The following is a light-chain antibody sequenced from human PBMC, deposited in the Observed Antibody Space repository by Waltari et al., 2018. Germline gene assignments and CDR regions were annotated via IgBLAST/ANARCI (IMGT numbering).Light chain of an antibody. J-gene: IGLJ3*02. V-gene: IGLV2-14*03. CDR2: DVS. Sequence: QSALTQPASVSGSPGQSITVSCTGISNDVVINNFVSWYQHHPGKAPKVVIYDVSYRPSGVSDRFSGSKSGNTASLTISGLQAEDEADYYCSSYTSNNAVFGGGTKLTVL. CDR3: SSYTSNNAV. CDR1: SNDVVINNF.